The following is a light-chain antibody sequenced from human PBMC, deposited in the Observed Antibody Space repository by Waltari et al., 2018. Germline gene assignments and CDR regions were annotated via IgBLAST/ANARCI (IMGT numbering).Light chain of an antibody. CDR2: VNSDGSH. V-gene: IGLV4-69*01. Sequence: QLVLTQSPSASASLGASVKLTCTLSSGHSSNIIAWLQQKPEKGPRYLMKVNSDGSHSKWDEIPDRFSGSSSGAERYLTISTVQSEDEADYYCQTGGHGTWVFGGGTKLTVL. CDR3: QTGGHGTWV. CDR1: SGHSSNI. J-gene: IGLJ3*02.